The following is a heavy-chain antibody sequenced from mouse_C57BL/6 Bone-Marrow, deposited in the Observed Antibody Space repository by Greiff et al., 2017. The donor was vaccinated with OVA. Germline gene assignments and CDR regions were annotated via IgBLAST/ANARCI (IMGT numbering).Heavy chain of an antibody. J-gene: IGHJ1*03. D-gene: IGHD2-10*02. CDR2: IDPSDSYT. Sequence: QVQLQQPGAELVMPGASVKLSCKASGYTFTSYWMHWVKQRPGQGLEWIGEIDPSDSYTNYNQKFKGKSTLTVDKSSSTAYMQLSSLTSEDSAGYYCAKYGNWYFDVWGTGTTVTVSS. CDR3: AKYGNWYFDV. V-gene: IGHV1-69*01. CDR1: GYTFTSYW.